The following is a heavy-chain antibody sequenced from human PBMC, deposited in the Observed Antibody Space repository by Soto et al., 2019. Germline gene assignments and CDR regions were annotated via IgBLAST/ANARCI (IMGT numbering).Heavy chain of an antibody. CDR3: ARGPFGES. CDR1: GGSFSGYY. D-gene: IGHD3-10*01. CDR2: INHSGST. J-gene: IGHJ4*02. Sequence: SETLSLTCAVYGGSFSGYYWSWIRQPPGKGLEWIGEINHSGSTNYNPSLKSRVTISVDTSKNQFSLKLSSVTAADTAVYYCARGPFGESWGQGTLVTVSS. V-gene: IGHV4-34*01.